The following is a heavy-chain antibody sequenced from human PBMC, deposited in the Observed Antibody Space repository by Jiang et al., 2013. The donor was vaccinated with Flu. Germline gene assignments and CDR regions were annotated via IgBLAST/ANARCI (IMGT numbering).Heavy chain of an antibody. V-gene: IGHV3-30*04. CDR3: AKVRDYGDNWIDY. Sequence: FSSYAMHWVRQAPGKGLEWVAVISYDGSNKYYADSVKGRFTISRDNSKNTLYLQMNSLRAEDTAVYYCAKVRDYGDNWIDYWGQGTLVTVSS. J-gene: IGHJ4*02. D-gene: IGHD4-17*01. CDR1: FSSYA. CDR2: ISYDGSNK.